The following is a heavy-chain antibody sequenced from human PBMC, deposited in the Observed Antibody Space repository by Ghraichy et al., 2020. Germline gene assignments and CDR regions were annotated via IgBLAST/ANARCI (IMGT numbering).Heavy chain of an antibody. V-gene: IGHV5-51*01. CDR3: ARIPRDIGASDS. J-gene: IGHJ4*02. CDR1: GYTFTSNW. Sequence: GESLNISCKDSGYTFTSNWIGWVRQMPGKGLELMGIIYPDDSDTRYSPSFQGHVTISADKSISTAYLQWSSLKASDTAMYYCARIPRDIGASDSWGQGTLVTVSS. D-gene: IGHD2-15*01. CDR2: IYPDDSDT.